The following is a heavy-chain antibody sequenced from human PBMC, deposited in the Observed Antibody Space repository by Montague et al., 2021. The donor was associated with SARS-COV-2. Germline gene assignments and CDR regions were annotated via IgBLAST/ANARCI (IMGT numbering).Heavy chain of an antibody. V-gene: IGHV4-61*02. CDR3: ARDFSTTSGWYEVYYLDY. D-gene: IGHD6-19*01. J-gene: IGHJ4*02. CDR1: GGSISSGTNY. CDR2: IYYSGPT. Sequence: TLSLTCTVSGGSISSGTNYWSWIRQPAGKGLEWLGRIYYSGPTNYNPSLKSRVTMSVDTSKNQFYMILTSVTAANTTVYYCARDFSTTSGWYEVYYLDYWDLRIQVIVS.